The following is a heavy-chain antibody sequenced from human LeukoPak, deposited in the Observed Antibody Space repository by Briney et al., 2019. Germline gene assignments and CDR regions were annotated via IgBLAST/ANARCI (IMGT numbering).Heavy chain of an antibody. CDR3: ARGINYYGSGSPKFFDY. D-gene: IGHD3-10*01. CDR1: GGSFSGYY. CDR2: INHSGST. V-gene: IGHV4-34*01. J-gene: IGHJ4*02. Sequence: SETLSLTCAVYGGSFSGYYWSWIRQPPGKGLEWIGEINHSGSTNYDPSLKSRVTISVDTSKNQFSLKPSSVTAADTAVYYCARGINYYGSGSPKFFDYWGQGTLVTVSS.